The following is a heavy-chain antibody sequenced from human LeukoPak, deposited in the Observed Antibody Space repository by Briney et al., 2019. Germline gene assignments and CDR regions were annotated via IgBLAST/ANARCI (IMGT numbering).Heavy chain of an antibody. D-gene: IGHD2-2*01. V-gene: IGHV3-73*01. Sequence: GGSLRLSCAASGFTFSGSAMHWVRQASGKGLEWVGRIRSKANSYATAYAASVKGRFTISRDDSKNTAYLQMNSLKTEDTAVYYCATKAPPHSTLYYGMDVWGQGTTVTVSS. CDR2: IRSKANSYAT. CDR1: GFTFSGSA. CDR3: ATKAPPHSTLYYGMDV. J-gene: IGHJ6*02.